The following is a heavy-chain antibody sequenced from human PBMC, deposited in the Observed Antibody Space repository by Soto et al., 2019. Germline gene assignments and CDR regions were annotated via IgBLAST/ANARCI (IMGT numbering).Heavy chain of an antibody. D-gene: IGHD5-18*01. V-gene: IGHV3-30-3*01. CDR3: ARGQHSYGPNRGDGTDV. J-gene: IGHJ6*01. CDR2: ISYDGDNK. Sequence: QEHLVESGGGVVRPGRSLRLSCAASGFTFSSYSIHWVRQAPGKGLEWMAFISYDGDNKYFADSVKGRFTISRDNAKNTVYLQLTSLRAEDTAVYYCARGQHSYGPNRGDGTDVWGQGTTVTVSS. CDR1: GFTFSSYS.